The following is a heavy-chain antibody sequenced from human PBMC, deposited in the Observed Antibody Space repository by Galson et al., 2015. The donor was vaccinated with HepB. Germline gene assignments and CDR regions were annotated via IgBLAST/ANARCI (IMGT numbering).Heavy chain of an antibody. J-gene: IGHJ4*02. CDR1: GGSFSGYY. D-gene: IGHD3-22*01. CDR3: ARGLPYYYDSSGYYLN. CDR2: INHSGST. V-gene: IGHV4-34*01. Sequence: TLSLTCAVYGGSFSGYYWSWIRQPPGKGLEWIGEINHSGSTNYNPSLKSRVTISVDTSKNQFSLKLSSVTAADTAVYYCARGLPYYYDSSGYYLNWGQGTLVTVSS.